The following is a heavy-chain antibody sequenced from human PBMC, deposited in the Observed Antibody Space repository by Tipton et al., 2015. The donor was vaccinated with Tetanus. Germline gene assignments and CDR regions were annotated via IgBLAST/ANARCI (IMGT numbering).Heavy chain of an antibody. CDR3: ARDPAVLRFLEWLPDWYFAL. CDR2: IYHRGST. D-gene: IGHD3-3*01. Sequence: TLSLTCTVSGGSMNTRTFYWGWIRQSPGMGLEWIGNIYHRGSTYYNPSLKSRVTISVDTSKNQFSLKLSSVTAADTAVYYCARDPAVLRFLEWLPDWYFALWGRGTLVTVSS. V-gene: IGHV4-31*03. J-gene: IGHJ2*01. CDR1: GGSMNTRTFY.